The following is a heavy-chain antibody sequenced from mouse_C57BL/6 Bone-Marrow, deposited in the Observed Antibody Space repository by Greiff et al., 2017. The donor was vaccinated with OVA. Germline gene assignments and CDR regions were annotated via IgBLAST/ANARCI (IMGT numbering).Heavy chain of an antibody. J-gene: IGHJ1*03. CDR2: IYPRSGNT. CDR1: GYTFTSYG. Sequence: QVQLQQSGAELARPGASVKLSCKASGYTFTSYGISWVKQRTGQGLEWIGEIYPRSGNTYYNEKFKGKATLTADKSSRTAYMDLRSLSSEVSAVYVGARRGGCYWYFDVWGTGTTVTVSS. CDR3: ARRGGCYWYFDV. V-gene: IGHV1-81*01.